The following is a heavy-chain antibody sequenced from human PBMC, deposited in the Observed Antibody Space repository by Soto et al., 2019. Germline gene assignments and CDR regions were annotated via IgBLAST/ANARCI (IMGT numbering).Heavy chain of an antibody. V-gene: IGHV4-31*03. D-gene: IGHD5-18*01. CDR3: AREPSYVDTAMVV. J-gene: IGHJ4*02. Sequence: PSETLSLTCTVSGGSISSGGYYWSWIRQHPGKGLEWIGHIYYSGSTYYNPSLKSRVTISVDTSKNQFSLKLSSVTAADTAVYYCAREPSYVDTAMVVWGQGTLVTVSS. CDR1: GGSISSGGYY. CDR2: IYYSGST.